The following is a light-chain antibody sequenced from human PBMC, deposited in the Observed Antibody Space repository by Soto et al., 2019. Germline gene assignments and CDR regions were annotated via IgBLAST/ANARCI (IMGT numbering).Light chain of an antibody. V-gene: IGKV3-11*01. CDR1: QSVGSS. J-gene: IGKJ4*01. Sequence: EIVLTQSPATLSLSPGKRATLSCRASQSVGSSLAWYQQKPGQAPRLLIYDASNRATGIPARFSGSGSGTDFTLTISSLEPEDFAVYYCQQRTNWPLTFGGETKVEI. CDR3: QQRTNWPLT. CDR2: DAS.